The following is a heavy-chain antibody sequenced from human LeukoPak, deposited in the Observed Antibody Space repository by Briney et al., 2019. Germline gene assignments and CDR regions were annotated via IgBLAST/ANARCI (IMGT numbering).Heavy chain of an antibody. CDR3: AREPPGNYESSGHYYAYFDC. V-gene: IGHV3-48*02. CDR2: ISSGSSTI. J-gene: IGHJ4*02. Sequence: GGSLRLSCAASGFIFSDDNMNWVRQAPGKGLEWVSYISSGSSTIYYADSVEGRFTISRDNAKNSLYLQMNSLTDEDTAVYYCAREPPGNYESSGHYYAYFDCWGQGTLVTVSS. D-gene: IGHD3-22*01. CDR1: GFIFSDDN.